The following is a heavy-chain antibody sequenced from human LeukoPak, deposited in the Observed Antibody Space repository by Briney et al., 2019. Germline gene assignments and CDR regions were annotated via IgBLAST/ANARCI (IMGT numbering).Heavy chain of an antibody. CDR1: GYTFTSYA. J-gene: IGHJ4*02. CDR2: INTYTGNP. V-gene: IGHV7-4-1*02. Sequence: GASVKVSCKASGYTFTSYAMNWVRQAPGRGLEWMGWINTYTGNPTYAQGFTGRVVFSLDTSVSTAYLQISSLKAEDTAVYYCARWDYDSSGYALYYFDYWGQGTLVTVSS. CDR3: ARWDYDSSGYALYYFDY. D-gene: IGHD3-22*01.